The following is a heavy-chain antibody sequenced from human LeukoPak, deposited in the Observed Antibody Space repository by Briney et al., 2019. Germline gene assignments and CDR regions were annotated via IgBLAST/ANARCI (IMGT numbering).Heavy chain of an antibody. CDR1: GGSIGSGSYY. J-gene: IGHJ5*02. Sequence: SQTLSLTCTVSGGSIGSGSYYWSWIRQPAGKGLEWIGRIYTSGSTNYNPSRKSRVTISVDTSKNQFSLKLSSVTAADTAVYYCAREIVVVVAATWFDPWGQGTLVTVSS. CDR2: IYTSGST. D-gene: IGHD2-15*01. V-gene: IGHV4-61*02. CDR3: AREIVVVVAATWFDP.